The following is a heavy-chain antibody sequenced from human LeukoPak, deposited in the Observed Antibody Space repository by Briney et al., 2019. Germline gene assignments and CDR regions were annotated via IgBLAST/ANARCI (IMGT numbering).Heavy chain of an antibody. J-gene: IGHJ3*02. Sequence: ASVKVSXKASGYTFTGYYMHWMRQAPGQGLEWMGWINPNSGGTNYAQKFQGRVTMTRDTSISTAYMELSRLRSDDTAVYYCAREIPLMAAFDIWGQGTMVTVSS. V-gene: IGHV1-2*02. CDR2: INPNSGGT. D-gene: IGHD5-24*01. CDR3: AREIPLMAAFDI. CDR1: GYTFTGYY.